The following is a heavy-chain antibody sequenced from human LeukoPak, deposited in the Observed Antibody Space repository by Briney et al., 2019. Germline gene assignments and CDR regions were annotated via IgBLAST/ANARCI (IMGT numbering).Heavy chain of an antibody. CDR3: ARHXXSGSDY. J-gene: IGHJ4*02. CDR1: GGSIRSYY. CDR2: IYYSGST. Sequence: PSETLSLTCTVSGGSIRSYYWSWIRQPPGKGLEWIGYIYYSGSTNYNPSLKSRVTISVDTSKNQFSLKLSSVTAADTAVYYCARHXXSGSDYWGQGTLVTVXS. V-gene: IGHV4-59*08. D-gene: IGHD5-12*01.